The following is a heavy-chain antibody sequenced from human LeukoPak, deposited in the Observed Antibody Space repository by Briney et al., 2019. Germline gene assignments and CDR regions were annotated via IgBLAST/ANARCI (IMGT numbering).Heavy chain of an antibody. J-gene: IGHJ2*01. Sequence: GESLKISCQGSGYSFTSYWIGWVRQTPGKGLEWMGIIYPGDSDTRYSPSFQGQVTISADKSISTAYLQWSSLKASDTAMYYCARHSGAYYYGSGSKNWYFDLWGRGTLVTVSS. D-gene: IGHD3-10*01. CDR3: ARHSGAYYYGSGSKNWYFDL. CDR2: IYPGDSDT. V-gene: IGHV5-51*01. CDR1: GYSFTSYW.